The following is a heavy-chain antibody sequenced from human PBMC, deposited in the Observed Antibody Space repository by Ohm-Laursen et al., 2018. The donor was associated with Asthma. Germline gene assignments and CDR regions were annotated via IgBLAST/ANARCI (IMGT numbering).Heavy chain of an antibody. Sequence: SVKVSCKASGYTFTSYSMHWVRQAPGQGLEWMGIINPSGGSTSYAQKFQGRVTMTRDTSTSTVYMELSSLRSEDTAVYYCARATSKAEGYFDYWGQGTLVTVSS. CDR2: INPSGGST. J-gene: IGHJ4*02. CDR1: GYTFTSYS. V-gene: IGHV1-46*01. CDR3: ARATSKAEGYFDY.